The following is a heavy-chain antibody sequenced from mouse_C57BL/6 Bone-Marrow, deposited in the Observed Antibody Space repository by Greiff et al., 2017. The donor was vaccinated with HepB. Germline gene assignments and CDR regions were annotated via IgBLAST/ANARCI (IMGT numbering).Heavy chain of an antibody. CDR1: GFTFSSYA. CDR2: ISDGGSYT. D-gene: IGHD1-1*01. Sequence: EVMLVESGGGLVKPGGSLKLSCAASGFTFSSYAMSWVRQTPEKRLEWVATISDGGSYTYYPDNVKGRFTISRDNAKNNLYLQMGHLKSEDTAMYYCARDRITTVVATSHFDVWGTGTTVTVSS. V-gene: IGHV5-4*01. CDR3: ARDRITTVVATSHFDV. J-gene: IGHJ1*03.